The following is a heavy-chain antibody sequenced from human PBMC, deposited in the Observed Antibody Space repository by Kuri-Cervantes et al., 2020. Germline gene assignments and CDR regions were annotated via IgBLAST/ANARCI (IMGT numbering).Heavy chain of an antibody. J-gene: IGHJ4*02. V-gene: IGHV1-2*02. CDR1: GYTFTDYY. CDR2: ISPNSGGT. CDR3: ARAPPGGYYDNSGYYHFDY. Sequence: ASVKVSCKASGYTFTDYYMHWVRQAPGQGLEWMGWISPNSGGTNYAQKFQGRVTMTRDTPISTAYMELSSLRSEDTAVYYCARAPPGGYYDNSGYYHFDYWGQGTLVTVSS. D-gene: IGHD3-22*01.